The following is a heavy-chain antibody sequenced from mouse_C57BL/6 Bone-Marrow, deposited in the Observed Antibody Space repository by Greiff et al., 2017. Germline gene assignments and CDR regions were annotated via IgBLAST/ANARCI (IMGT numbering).Heavy chain of an antibody. D-gene: IGHD1-1*01. CDR3: ARSRSFYYYGSSNYYAMDY. J-gene: IGHJ4*01. Sequence: QVQLQQPGAELVKPGASVKMSCKASGYTFTSYWITWVKQRPGQGLEWIGDIYPGSGSTNYNEKFKSKATLTVDTSSSTAYMQLSSLTSEDSAVYYCARSRSFYYYGSSNYYAMDYWGQGTSVTVSS. CDR1: GYTFTSYW. V-gene: IGHV1-55*01. CDR2: IYPGSGST.